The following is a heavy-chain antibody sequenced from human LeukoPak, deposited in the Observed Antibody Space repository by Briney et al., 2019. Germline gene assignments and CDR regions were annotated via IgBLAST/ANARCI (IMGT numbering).Heavy chain of an antibody. CDR2: IKQDGSEK. CDR1: GFTFSSYW. D-gene: IGHD5-18*01. CDR3: AREGASGLRALWSDY. J-gene: IGHJ4*02. Sequence: GGSLRLSCAASGFTFSSYWMSWVRQAPGKGLEWVANIKQDGSEKYYVDSVKGRFTISRDNAKNSLCLQMNSLRAEDTAVYYCAREGASGLRALWSDYWGQGTLVTVSS. V-gene: IGHV3-7*01.